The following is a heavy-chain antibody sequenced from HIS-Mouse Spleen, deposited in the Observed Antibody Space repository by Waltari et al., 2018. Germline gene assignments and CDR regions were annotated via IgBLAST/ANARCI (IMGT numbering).Heavy chain of an antibody. D-gene: IGHD1-26*01. CDR3: ARAIHRSVGGSYYDYFDY. CDR1: GFTFSSYA. J-gene: IGHJ4*02. V-gene: IGHV3-30-3*01. Sequence: QVQLVESGGGVVQPGRSLRLSCAASGFTFSSYAMHWVRQAPGKGLEWVAVISYDGSNKYYADAVKGRFTISRDNSKNTLYLQMNSLRAEDTAVYYCARAIHRSVGGSYYDYFDYWGQGTLVTVSS. CDR2: ISYDGSNK.